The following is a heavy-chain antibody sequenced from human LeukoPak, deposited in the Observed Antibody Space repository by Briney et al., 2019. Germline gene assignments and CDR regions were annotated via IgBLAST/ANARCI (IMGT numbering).Heavy chain of an antibody. D-gene: IGHD3-9*01. J-gene: IGHJ4*02. Sequence: PGGSLRLSCAASGFTFDGYGMYWVRQAPGKGPEWVSGITWNSDDMAYADSVKGRFTISRDNAKNCLYLQMNSLRVEDTALYYCTKVTDWRTGFDYWGQGTLVTVSS. CDR1: GFTFDGYG. CDR3: TKVTDWRTGFDY. V-gene: IGHV3-9*01. CDR2: ITWNSDDM.